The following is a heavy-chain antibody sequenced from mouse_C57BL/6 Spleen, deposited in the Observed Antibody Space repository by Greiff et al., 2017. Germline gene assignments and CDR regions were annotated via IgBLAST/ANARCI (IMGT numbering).Heavy chain of an antibody. J-gene: IGHJ2*01. CDR1: GFTFRSYA. CDR3: ARRGLLHFDY. D-gene: IGHD1-1*01. Sequence: EVKLVESGGGLVKPGGSLKLSCAASGFTFRSYAMSWVRQTPEKRLEWVATISDGGSYTYYPDNVKGRFTISRDNAKNNLYLQMSHLKSEDTAMYYCARRGLLHFDYWGQGTTLTVSS. V-gene: IGHV5-4*03. CDR2: ISDGGSYT.